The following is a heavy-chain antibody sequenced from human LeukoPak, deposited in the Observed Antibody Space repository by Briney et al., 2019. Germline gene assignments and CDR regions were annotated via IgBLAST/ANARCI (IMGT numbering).Heavy chain of an antibody. CDR2: INPNGGGT. CDR1: GYTFTGYY. Sequence: GASVKVSCKASGYTFTGYYMHWVRQAPGQGLEWMGWINPNGGGTNYAQTFQGRVTMTRDTSISTAYMELSRLRSDDTAVYYCARDRRTVTPGWRAFDIWGQGTMVTVSS. J-gene: IGHJ3*02. D-gene: IGHD4-17*01. CDR3: ARDRRTVTPGWRAFDI. V-gene: IGHV1-2*02.